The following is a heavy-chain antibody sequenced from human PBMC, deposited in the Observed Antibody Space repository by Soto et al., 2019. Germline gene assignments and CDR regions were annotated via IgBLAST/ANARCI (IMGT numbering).Heavy chain of an antibody. Sequence: HPGWCLRLSCAASGVTFSSYGMHWVRQAPGKGLEWAAVISYHGSNKYYVDSVKGRFTISRDNSKNTLYLQMNSLRAEDTAVYYCAKDPKWKLLPGNYFDYWGQGTLVTGSS. J-gene: IGHJ4*02. CDR2: ISYHGSNK. CDR1: GVTFSSYG. D-gene: IGHD1-26*01. CDR3: AKDPKWKLLPGNYFDY. V-gene: IGHV3-30*18.